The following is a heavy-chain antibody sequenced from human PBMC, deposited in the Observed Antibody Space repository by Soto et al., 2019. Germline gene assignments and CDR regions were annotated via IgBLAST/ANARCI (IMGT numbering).Heavy chain of an antibody. CDR2: FDPEDGET. CDR3: TREETYYYDSSGYLSDAFDI. V-gene: IGHV1-24*01. D-gene: IGHD3-22*01. CDR1: GYTLTELS. Sequence: ASVKVSCKVSGYTLTELSMHWVRQAPGKGLEWMGGFDPEDGETIYAQKFQGRVTMTEDTSTDTAYMELSSLRSEDTAVYYCTREETYYYDSSGYLSDAFDIWGQGTMVTVSS. J-gene: IGHJ3*02.